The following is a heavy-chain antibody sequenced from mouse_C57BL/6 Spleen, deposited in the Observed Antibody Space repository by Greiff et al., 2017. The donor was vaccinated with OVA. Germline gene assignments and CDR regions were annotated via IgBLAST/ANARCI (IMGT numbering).Heavy chain of an antibody. D-gene: IGHD6-1*01. V-gene: IGHV5-9-1*02. J-gene: IGHJ2*01. CDR1: GFTFSSYA. Sequence: EVKVVESGEGLVKPGGSLKLSCAASGFTFSSYAMSWVRQTPEKRLEWVAYISSGGDYIYYADTVKGRFTISRDNARNTLYLQMSSLKSEDTAMYYCTREGKEYYFDYWGQGTTLTVSS. CDR3: TREGKEYYFDY. CDR2: ISSGGDYI.